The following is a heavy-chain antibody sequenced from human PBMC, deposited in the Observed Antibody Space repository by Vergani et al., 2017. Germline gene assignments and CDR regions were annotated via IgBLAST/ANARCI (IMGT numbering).Heavy chain of an antibody. V-gene: IGHV3-15*01. D-gene: IGHD3-9*01. CDR2: IRPKTDGETT. Sequence: EVQPVESGGGLVKPGGSLRLSCTTSGFTFSSAWMSWVRQAPGKGLEWVARIRPKTDGETTDYAAPVKGRFTISRDDSKNTLYLQMNSLKTEDTAVYYCTTPAQWELRYYFDYWGQGPLVTVSS. J-gene: IGHJ4*02. CDR3: TTPAQWELRYYFDY. CDR1: GFTFSSAW.